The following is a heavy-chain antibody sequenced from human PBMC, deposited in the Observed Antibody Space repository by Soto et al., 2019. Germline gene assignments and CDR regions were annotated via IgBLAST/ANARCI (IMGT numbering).Heavy chain of an antibody. CDR3: AREPLCGGRCDVNTFDP. V-gene: IGHV1-3*01. Sequence: ASVKVSCKASGYTFSSYAIHWVRPAPGQRLEWMGWINLGNGNTEYSQNFQDRVTITGDTSANTVYLELSSLRSDDTAIYYCAREPLCGGRCDVNTFDPWGQGTVVTVSS. J-gene: IGHJ5*02. CDR1: GYTFSSYA. CDR2: INLGNGNT. D-gene: IGHD2-15*01.